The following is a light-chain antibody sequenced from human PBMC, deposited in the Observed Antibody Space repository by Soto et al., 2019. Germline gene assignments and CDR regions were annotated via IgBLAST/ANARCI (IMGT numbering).Light chain of an antibody. J-gene: IGKJ1*01. V-gene: IGKV3-20*01. CDR1: QSFSNNY. CDR2: GAS. CDR3: QQYVSSGT. Sequence: EIVWTQSSGTLSLSPVALATLSCRASQSFSNNYLAWYQQKPGQAPRLLIYGASNRATGIPDRFSGSGSGTDFTLTISRVEPEDFAVYYCQQYVSSGTFGQGTKVDIK.